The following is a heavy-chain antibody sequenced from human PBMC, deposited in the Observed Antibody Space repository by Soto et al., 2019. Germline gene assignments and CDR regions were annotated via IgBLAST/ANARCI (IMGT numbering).Heavy chain of an antibody. CDR1: GYKFTTYG. CDR2: ISTYNGNT. D-gene: IGHD7-27*01. V-gene: IGHV1-18*04. J-gene: IGHJ6*02. CDR3: ARGLGTNGLDV. Sequence: QVQLLQSGAEVKKPGASVKVSCKASGYKFTTYGITWVRQAPGPGLEWLGGISTYNGNTDYAQNLQDRVTMTTETSTSTAYLEVRSLTSDDTAVYFCARGLGTNGLDVWGQGTTVTVSS.